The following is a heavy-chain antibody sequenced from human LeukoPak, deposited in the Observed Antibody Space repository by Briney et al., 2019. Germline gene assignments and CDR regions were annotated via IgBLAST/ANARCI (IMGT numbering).Heavy chain of an antibody. CDR1: GGSFSGYY. Sequence: SETLSLTCAVYGGSFSGYYWSWIRQPPGKGLEWIGEINHSGSTNYNPSLKSRVTISVDTSKNQFSLKLSSVTAADTAVYYCARHPGPYYYDSSVPLGFDYWGQGTLVTVSS. V-gene: IGHV4-34*01. CDR3: ARHPGPYYYDSSVPLGFDY. J-gene: IGHJ4*02. D-gene: IGHD3-22*01. CDR2: INHSGST.